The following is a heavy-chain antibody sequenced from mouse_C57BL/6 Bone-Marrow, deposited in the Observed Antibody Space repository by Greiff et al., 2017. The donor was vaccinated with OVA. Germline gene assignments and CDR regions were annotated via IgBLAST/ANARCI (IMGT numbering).Heavy chain of an antibody. Sequence: EVKLVESGPGMVKPSQSLSLTCTVTGYSITSGYDWHWIRNFPGNKLEWMGYISYSGSTNYNPSLESRISITHDTSKNHFFLKLNSVTTEDTATYYCARGLLLLVDYWGQGTTLTVSS. CDR2: ISYSGST. V-gene: IGHV3-1*01. CDR1: GYSITSGYD. D-gene: IGHD1-1*01. CDR3: ARGLLLLVDY. J-gene: IGHJ2*01.